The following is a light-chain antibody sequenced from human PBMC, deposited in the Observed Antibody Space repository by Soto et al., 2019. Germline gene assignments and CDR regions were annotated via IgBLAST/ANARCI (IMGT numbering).Light chain of an antibody. J-gene: IGKJ1*01. CDR2: GAS. CDR3: QQYGSSPRT. Sequence: EIVLTQSPGTLSLSPGVRAILSCRVSQSVSSSYLAWYQQEPGQAPRLLIYGASSRATGIPDRFSGSGSGTDFTLTISRLEPEDFAVYYCQQYGSSPRTFGQGTKVEIK. V-gene: IGKV3-20*01. CDR1: QSVSSSY.